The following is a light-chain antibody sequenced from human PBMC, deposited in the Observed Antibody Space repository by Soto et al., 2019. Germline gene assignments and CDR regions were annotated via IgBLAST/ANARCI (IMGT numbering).Light chain of an antibody. CDR3: AAWDDSLTGVL. Sequence: QSVLTQPPSASGTPGQRVTISCSGSSSNIGSKSVTWYQQLPGTAPKLLIYSNNQRPSGIPDRISGSKSGTSGSLAISGLQSEDEADYYCAAWDDSLTGVLFGGGTKLTVL. CDR2: SNN. V-gene: IGLV1-44*01. CDR1: SSNIGSKS. J-gene: IGLJ2*01.